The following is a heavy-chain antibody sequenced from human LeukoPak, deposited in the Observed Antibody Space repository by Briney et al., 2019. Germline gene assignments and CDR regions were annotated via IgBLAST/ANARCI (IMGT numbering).Heavy chain of an antibody. CDR1: GYTFTSYD. CDR2: MNPNSGNT. J-gene: IGHJ6*02. Sequence: ASVKVSCKASGYTFTSYDINWVRQATGQGLAWMGWMNPNSGNTGYAQKFQGRVTMTRNTSMSTAYMELSSLRSEDTAVYYCARGARIAARPDYYYYGMDVWGQGTTVTVSS. CDR3: ARGARIAARPDYYYYGMDV. V-gene: IGHV1-8*01. D-gene: IGHD6-6*01.